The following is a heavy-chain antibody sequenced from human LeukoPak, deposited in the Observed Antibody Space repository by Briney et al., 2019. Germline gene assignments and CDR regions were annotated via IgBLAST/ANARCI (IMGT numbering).Heavy chain of an antibody. CDR2: INPNSGGT. J-gene: IGHJ4*02. CDR3: AIGLSGSGWYHPPQDY. V-gene: IGHV1-2*02. CDR1: GYTFTGYY. Sequence: ASVKVSCKASGYTFTGYYMHWVRQAPGQGLEWMGWINPNSGGTNYAQKFQGRVTITADKSTSTAYMELSSLRSEDTAVYYCAIGLSGSGWYHPPQDYWGQGTLVTVSS. D-gene: IGHD6-19*01.